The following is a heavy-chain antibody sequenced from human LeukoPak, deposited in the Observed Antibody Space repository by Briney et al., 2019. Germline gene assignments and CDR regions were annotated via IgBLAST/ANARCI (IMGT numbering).Heavy chain of an antibody. CDR2: IYYSGST. Sequence: SETLSITCTVSGGSISSHYWSWIRQPPGKGLEWIGYIYYSGSTNYNPSLKSRVTISVDTSKNQFSLKLSSVTAADTAVYYCASRPHWSSYFDYWGQGTLVTVSS. CDR1: GGSISSHY. D-gene: IGHD1-1*01. CDR3: ASRPHWSSYFDY. J-gene: IGHJ4*02. V-gene: IGHV4-59*11.